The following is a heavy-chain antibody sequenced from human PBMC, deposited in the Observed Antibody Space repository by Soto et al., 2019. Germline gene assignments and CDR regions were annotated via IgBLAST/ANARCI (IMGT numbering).Heavy chain of an antibody. CDR3: ARGSLPYYGSGSYPHFDY. V-gene: IGHV4-31*03. D-gene: IGHD3-10*01. Sequence: SETLSLTCTVSGGSISSGGYYWSWIRQHPGKGLEWIGYIYYSGSTYYNPSLKSRVTISVDTSKNQFSLKLSSVTAADTAVYYCARGSLPYYGSGSYPHFDYWGQGTLVTVSS. CDR2: IYYSGST. J-gene: IGHJ4*02. CDR1: GGSISSGGYY.